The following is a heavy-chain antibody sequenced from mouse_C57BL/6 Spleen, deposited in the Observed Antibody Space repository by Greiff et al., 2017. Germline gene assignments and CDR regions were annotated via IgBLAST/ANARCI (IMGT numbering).Heavy chain of an antibody. J-gene: IGHJ4*01. V-gene: IGHV1-20*01. CDR2: INPYNGDT. D-gene: IGHD1-1*01. CDR1: GYSFTGYF. CDR3: ARDDGSHAMDY. Sequence: EVQLQQSGPELVKPGDSVKISCKASGYSFTGYFMNWVMQSHGKSLEWIGRINPYNGDTFYNQKFKGKATLTVDKSSSTAHMELRSLTSEDSAVYYCARDDGSHAMDYWGQGTSVTVSS.